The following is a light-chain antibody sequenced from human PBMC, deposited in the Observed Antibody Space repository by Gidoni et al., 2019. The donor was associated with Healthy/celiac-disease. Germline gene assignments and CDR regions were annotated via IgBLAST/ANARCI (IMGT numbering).Light chain of an antibody. Sequence: IVLTQSPGTLSLSQGERATLSCRASQSVSSSYLAWYQQKPGQAPRLLIYGASSRATGIPDRFSGSGSGTDFTLTISRLEPEDFAVYYCQQYGSPGTFGQGTKVEIK. CDR1: QSVSSSY. J-gene: IGKJ1*01. V-gene: IGKV3-20*01. CDR2: GAS. CDR3: QQYGSPGT.